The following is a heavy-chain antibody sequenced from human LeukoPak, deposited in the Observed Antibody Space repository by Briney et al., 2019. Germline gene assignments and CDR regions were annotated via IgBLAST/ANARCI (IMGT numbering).Heavy chain of an antibody. CDR2: IKSKTDGGTT. D-gene: IGHD1-14*01. V-gene: IGHV3-15*01. Sequence: MAGGSLRLTCAASGFTFSNAWMSWVRQAPGKGLEWVGRIKSKTDGGTTDYAAPVKDRFTISRDDSKTTLYLQMNSLKTEDTAVYYCTTDDRSSYYYMDVWGKGTTATVSS. J-gene: IGHJ6*03. CDR3: TTDDRSSYYYMDV. CDR1: GFTFSNAW.